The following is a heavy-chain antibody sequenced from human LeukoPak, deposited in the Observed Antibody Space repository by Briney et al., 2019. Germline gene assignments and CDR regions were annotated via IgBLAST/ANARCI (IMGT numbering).Heavy chain of an antibody. CDR2: IYSSGST. D-gene: IGHD3-10*01. V-gene: IGHV4-59*01. CDR1: GVSISSFY. CDR3: ARADPNASGFFYRFNWFDP. Sequence: SETLSLTCFVSGVSISSFYGSWVRQPPGKGLEWIGNIYSSGSTDYNPSLKSRVTISLDTSKFQFSLRLNSVTAADTAVYYCARADPNASGFFYRFNWFDPWGQGTQVTVSS. J-gene: IGHJ5*02.